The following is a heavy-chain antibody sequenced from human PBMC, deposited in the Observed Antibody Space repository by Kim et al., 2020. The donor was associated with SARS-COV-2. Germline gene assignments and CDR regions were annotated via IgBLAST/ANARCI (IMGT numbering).Heavy chain of an antibody. V-gene: IGHV3-53*01. Sequence: SVKGRFTISRDNSKNTLYLQMNSLRAEDTAVYYCARTLVAGMYYYYGMDVWGQGTTVTVSS. D-gene: IGHD6-19*01. CDR3: ARTLVAGMYYYYGMDV. J-gene: IGHJ6*02.